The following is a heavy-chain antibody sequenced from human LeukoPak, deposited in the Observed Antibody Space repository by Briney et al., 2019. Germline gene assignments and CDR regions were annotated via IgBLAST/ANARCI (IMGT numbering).Heavy chain of an antibody. V-gene: IGHV3-7*01. CDR1: GFPFSSYW. Sequence: GGSLRLSCAASGFPFSSYWMSWVRQAPGKGLEWVANIKQDGSEKNYVDSVKGRFTISRDNAKDSLYLQVNSLRAEDTAVYYCARDRIAAAGAIVYWGQGALVTVSS. J-gene: IGHJ4*02. D-gene: IGHD6-13*01. CDR2: IKQDGSEK. CDR3: ARDRIAAAGAIVY.